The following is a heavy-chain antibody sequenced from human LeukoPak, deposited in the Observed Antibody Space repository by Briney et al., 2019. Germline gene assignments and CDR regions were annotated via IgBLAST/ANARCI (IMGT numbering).Heavy chain of an antibody. CDR3: AKIRMAGSSTWYPNDY. Sequence: GGSLRLCCAASGFSLSSYAMSWVRQAPGKGLEWVSGISGSDGSTYYADSVKGRFTLSRDNSKNTLYLQMNRLRAEDTAVYYCAKIRMAGSSTWYPNDYWGQGTLVTVSS. CDR2: ISGSDGST. D-gene: IGHD6-13*01. V-gene: IGHV3-23*01. J-gene: IGHJ4*02. CDR1: GFSLSSYA.